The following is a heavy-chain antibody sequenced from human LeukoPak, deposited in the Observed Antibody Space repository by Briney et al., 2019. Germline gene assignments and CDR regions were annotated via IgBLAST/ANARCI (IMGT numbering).Heavy chain of an antibody. J-gene: IGHJ4*02. Sequence: SVKVSCKASGVTFSSYAISWVRQAPGQGLEWMGGIIPIFGTANYAQKFQGRVTINTDESTSTAYMELTSLRSEDTAVYYCARAEMATIYPFDYWGQGTLVTVSS. V-gene: IGHV1-69*05. CDR2: IIPIFGTA. CDR1: GVTFSSYA. D-gene: IGHD5-24*01. CDR3: ARAEMATIYPFDY.